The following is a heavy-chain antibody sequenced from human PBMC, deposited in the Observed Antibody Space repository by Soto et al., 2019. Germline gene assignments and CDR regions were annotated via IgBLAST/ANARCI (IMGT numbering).Heavy chain of an antibody. CDR1: GVSIRSYY. J-gene: IGHJ6*02. Sequence: PAETLSLTCTVSGVSIRSYYLTWIRQPPGKGLELIGDIYYSGSTRYNPYLKSRVTILVDMSKNQFSLKLSSVIAADTAVYYCARAYGGFDNGLDVWGQGTAVTVSS. CDR2: IYYSGST. V-gene: IGHV4-59*01. D-gene: IGHD5-12*01. CDR3: ARAYGGFDNGLDV.